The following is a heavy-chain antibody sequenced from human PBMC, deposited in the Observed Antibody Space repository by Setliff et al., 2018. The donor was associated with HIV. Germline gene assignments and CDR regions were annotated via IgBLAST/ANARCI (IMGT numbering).Heavy chain of an antibody. D-gene: IGHD6-19*01. CDR1: GFTFSSYA. Sequence: GGSLRLSCAASGFTFSSYAMHWVRQAPGKGLEWVALISFDGSNKYYRDSVKGRFTISRDNSKDTLYVQMNSLRPDDTALYFCARDPDTSGWYGHFDYWGQGTPVTVSS. V-gene: IGHV3-30*04. CDR3: ARDPDTSGWYGHFDY. CDR2: ISFDGSNK. J-gene: IGHJ4*02.